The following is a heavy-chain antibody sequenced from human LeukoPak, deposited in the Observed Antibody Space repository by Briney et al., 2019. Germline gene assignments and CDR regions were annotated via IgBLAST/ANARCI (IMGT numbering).Heavy chain of an antibody. CDR2: IYTSGST. D-gene: IGHD3-22*01. J-gene: IGHJ4*02. Sequence: SETLSLTCAVYGGSFSGYYWSWIRQPAGKGLEWIGRIYTSGSTNYNPSLKSRVTISVDTSKNQFSLKLSSVTAADTAVYYCARGRGGYYYDSSGYRFDYWGQGTLVTVSS. CDR1: GGSFSGYY. V-gene: IGHV4-59*10. CDR3: ARGRGGYYYDSSGYRFDY.